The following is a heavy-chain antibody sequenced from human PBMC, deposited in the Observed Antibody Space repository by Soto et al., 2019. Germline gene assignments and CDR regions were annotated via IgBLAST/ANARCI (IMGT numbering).Heavy chain of an antibody. CDR2: INHSGST. CDR3: ARGNVSSGSFFDY. CDR1: GGSFSGYY. D-gene: IGHD3-10*01. J-gene: IGHJ4*02. Sequence: SETLSLTCAVYGGSFSGYYWSWIRQPPGKGLEWIGEINHSGSTNYNPSLKSRVTISVDTSKNQFSLKLSSVTAADTAVYYCARGNVSSGSFFDYWGQGTLVTVSS. V-gene: IGHV4-34*01.